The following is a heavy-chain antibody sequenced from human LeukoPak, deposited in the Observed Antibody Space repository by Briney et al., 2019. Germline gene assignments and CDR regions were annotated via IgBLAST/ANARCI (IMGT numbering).Heavy chain of an antibody. Sequence: GGSLRLSCAASGFTFSSYWMNWARQAPGKGLEWVASINHNGNVNYYVDSVKGRFTISRDNSKNTLYLQMNSLRAEDTAVYYCARGVGYYDYVDYWGQGTLVTVSS. CDR3: ARGVGYYDYVDY. D-gene: IGHD3-22*01. V-gene: IGHV3-7*01. J-gene: IGHJ4*02. CDR1: GFTFSSYW. CDR2: INHNGNVN.